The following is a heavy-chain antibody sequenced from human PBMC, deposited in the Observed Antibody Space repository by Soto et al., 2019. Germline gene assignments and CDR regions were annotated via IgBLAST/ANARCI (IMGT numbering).Heavy chain of an antibody. CDR1: GYSFTSYW. D-gene: IGHD2-2*01. CDR3: ARSPDCSSTSCYEDAFDI. Sequence: GESLKISCKGSGYSFTSYWIGWVRQMPGKGLEWMGIIYPGDSDTRYSPSFQGQVTISADKSISTAYLQWSSLKASDTAMYYCARSPDCSSTSCYEDAFDIWGQGTMVTVSS. CDR2: IYPGDSDT. V-gene: IGHV5-51*01. J-gene: IGHJ3*02.